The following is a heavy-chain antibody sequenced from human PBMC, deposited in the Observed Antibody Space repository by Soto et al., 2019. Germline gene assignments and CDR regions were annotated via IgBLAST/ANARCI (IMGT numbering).Heavy chain of an antibody. Sequence: EVQLVESGGGLLKPGGSLRLTCAGSGFTFSNAWMSWVRQAPGKGLEWVARIKSKRDGETTDYAAPVKGRFTILRDESKNTVFLQMNSLKTEDTAGYHCTTGWYFALWGRGTLVTVSS. CDR2: IKSKRDGETT. J-gene: IGHJ2*01. V-gene: IGHV3-15*01. CDR3: TTGWYFAL. CDR1: GFTFSNAW.